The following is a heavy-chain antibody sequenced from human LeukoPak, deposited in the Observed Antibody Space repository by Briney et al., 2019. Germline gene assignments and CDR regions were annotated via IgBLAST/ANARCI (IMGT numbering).Heavy chain of an antibody. CDR1: GFTFSSHG. CDR2: IWYDESDK. CDR3: ARDITDDSSAYPDY. Sequence: GGSLRLSCAASGFTFSSHGMHWVRQAPGKGLEWVALIWYDESDKYYEDSVKGRFTISRDNSKNTLYLQMNSLRTEDTAVYYCARDITDDSSAYPDYWGQGTLVTVSS. J-gene: IGHJ4*02. V-gene: IGHV3-33*01. D-gene: IGHD3-22*01.